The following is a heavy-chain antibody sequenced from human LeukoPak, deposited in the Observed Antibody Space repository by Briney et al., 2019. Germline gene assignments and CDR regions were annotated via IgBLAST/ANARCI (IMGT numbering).Heavy chain of an antibody. CDR3: AREARVGGALQY. D-gene: IGHD1-26*01. J-gene: IGHJ4*02. Sequence: GGSLRPSCAASGLTFSTYWMHWVRQAPGKGLAWVARINPDGSIRTYANSVQGRVTISRDTAKDTLFLQMNSLRAEDTAVYYCAREARVGGALQYWGQGTPVTVSS. CDR1: GLTFSTYW. CDR2: INPDGSIR. V-gene: IGHV3-74*03.